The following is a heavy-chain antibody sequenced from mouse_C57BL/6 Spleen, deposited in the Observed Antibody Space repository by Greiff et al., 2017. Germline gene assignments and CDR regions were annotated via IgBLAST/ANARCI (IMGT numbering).Heavy chain of an antibody. J-gene: IGHJ4*01. CDR1: GYTFTTYP. V-gene: IGHV1-47*01. CDR2: FHPYNDDT. D-gene: IGHD2-4*01. CDR3: ARRDDYDGGTYAMDY. Sequence: VQLKQSGAELVKPGASVKMSCKASGYTFTTYPIEWMKQNHGKSLEWIGNFHPYNDDTKYNEKFKGKATLTVEKSSSTVYLELSRLTSDDSAVYYCARRDDYDGGTYAMDYWGQGTSVTVSS.